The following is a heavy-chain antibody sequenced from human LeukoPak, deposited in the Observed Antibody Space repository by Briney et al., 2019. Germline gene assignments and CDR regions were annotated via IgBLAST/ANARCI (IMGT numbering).Heavy chain of an antibody. Sequence: GGSLRLSCAGSGFIFSTXXMTWVRXAPGKGXXXXXXISGSGDTTXXXXXXXXXXTISRDNSKNTXYLQMSSLRAEDTAVYYCAKDASNYFWYFDLWGRGTLVTVSS. CDR3: AKDASNYFWYFDL. CDR1: GFIFSTXX. D-gene: IGHD1-1*01. V-gene: IGHV3-23*01. CDR2: ISGSGDTT. J-gene: IGHJ2*01.